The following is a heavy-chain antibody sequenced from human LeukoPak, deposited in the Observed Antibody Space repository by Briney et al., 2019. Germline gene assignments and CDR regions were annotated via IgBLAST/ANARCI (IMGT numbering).Heavy chain of an antibody. CDR3: AKRRIYISSWYEFDY. J-gene: IGHJ4*02. Sequence: GGSLRLSCAASGFTFSSYAMSCVRQAPGKGLEWVSSISGSGDSTYYPDSVKGRFTISRDNSKNTLYLQMNSLRAEDTAVYYCAKRRIYISSWYEFDYWGQGTLVTVSS. CDR1: GFTFSSYA. D-gene: IGHD6-13*01. CDR2: ISGSGDST. V-gene: IGHV3-23*01.